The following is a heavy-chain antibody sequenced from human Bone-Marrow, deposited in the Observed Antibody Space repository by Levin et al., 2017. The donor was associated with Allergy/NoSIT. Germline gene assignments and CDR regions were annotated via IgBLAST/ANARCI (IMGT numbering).Heavy chain of an antibody. CDR1: GFTFSSYA. CDR2: ISGSGGST. CDR3: AKDIGYYDFWSGVGWMDV. J-gene: IGHJ6*04. D-gene: IGHD3-3*01. Sequence: GGSLRLSCAASGFTFSSYAMSWVRQAPGKGLEWVSAISGSGGSTYYADSVKGRFTISRDNSKNTLYLQMNSLRAEDTAVYYCAKDIGYYDFWSGVGWMDVWGKGTTVTVSS. V-gene: IGHV3-23*01.